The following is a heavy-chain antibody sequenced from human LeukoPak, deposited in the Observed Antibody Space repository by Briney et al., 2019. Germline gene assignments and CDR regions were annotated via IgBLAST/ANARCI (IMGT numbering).Heavy chain of an antibody. D-gene: IGHD3-22*01. J-gene: IGHJ3*02. CDR1: GYTFSTYG. Sequence: ASVKVSCKASGYTFSTYGISWVRQAPGQGLEWMGWISAYNGNTNYAQKLQDRVTMTTDTSTNTAYMELRSLRSDDTALYYCAKDMGDGYDSSGYYYVAFDIWGQGTMVTVSS. CDR3: AKDMGDGYDSSGYYYVAFDI. V-gene: IGHV1-18*01. CDR2: ISAYNGNT.